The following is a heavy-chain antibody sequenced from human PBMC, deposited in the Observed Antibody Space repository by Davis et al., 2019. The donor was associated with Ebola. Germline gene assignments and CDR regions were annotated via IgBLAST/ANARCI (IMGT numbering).Heavy chain of an antibody. CDR1: GYTFSRYG. CDR2: ISGYTGDT. Sequence: ASVKVSCKASGYTFSRYGISWVRQAPGQGLEWIGWISGYTGDTNYAQKFQGRVTVTRDTSTTTVYMDLSSLRSEDTALYYCTTPGGQDSGYDVFDIWGQGKMVTVSS. CDR3: TTPGGQDSGYDVFDI. J-gene: IGHJ3*02. D-gene: IGHD5-12*01. V-gene: IGHV1-18*01.